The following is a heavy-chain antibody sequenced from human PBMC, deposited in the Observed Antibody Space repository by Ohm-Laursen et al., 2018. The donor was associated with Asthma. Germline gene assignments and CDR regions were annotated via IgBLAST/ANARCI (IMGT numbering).Heavy chain of an antibody. Sequence: ASVKVSCKSSGYTFTGYYMHWVRQAPGQGLEWMGRINPNSGGTNYVQKFQGRVTMTRDTSISTAYMELSRLRSDDTAVYYCARTGLGYCSGGSCYKYYYYGMDVWGQGTTVTVSS. D-gene: IGHD2-15*01. V-gene: IGHV1-2*06. CDR3: ARTGLGYCSGGSCYKYYYYGMDV. J-gene: IGHJ6*02. CDR1: GYTFTGYY. CDR2: INPNSGGT.